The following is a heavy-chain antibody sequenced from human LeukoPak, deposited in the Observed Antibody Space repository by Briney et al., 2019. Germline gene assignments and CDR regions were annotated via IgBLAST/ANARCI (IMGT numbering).Heavy chain of an antibody. V-gene: IGHV4-59*01. J-gene: IGHJ3*02. CDR2: ISNIGTN. Sequence: SETLSLTCTVSGASISSYFWTWIGQSPGKGLEWIGYISNIGTNNYNPSLKSRVTISGDTSKNQFSLKLSSVTAADTAVYYCTRDRSALDTWGQGTIITVSS. CDR3: TRDRSALDT. CDR1: GASISSYF.